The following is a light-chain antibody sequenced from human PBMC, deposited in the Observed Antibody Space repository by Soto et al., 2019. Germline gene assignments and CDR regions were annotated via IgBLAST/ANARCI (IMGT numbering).Light chain of an antibody. Sequence: NFMLTQPHSLSESPGKTVIISCTRSSGSIVSNYVQWYQQRPGSAPTTVIYEDHQRPSGVPDRFSGSIDSSSNSASLTISGLKTEDEADYYCQSFDSSNYVVFGGGTKVTVL. CDR1: SGSIVSNY. CDR3: QSFDSSNYVV. J-gene: IGLJ2*01. CDR2: EDH. V-gene: IGLV6-57*04.